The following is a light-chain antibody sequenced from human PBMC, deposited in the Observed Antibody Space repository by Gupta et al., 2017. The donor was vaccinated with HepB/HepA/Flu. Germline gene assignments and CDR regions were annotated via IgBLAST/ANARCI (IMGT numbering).Light chain of an antibody. CDR1: SSNIERNA. CDR3: EALDDSLNSLYV. Sequence: YVLPQPSSASETAGQRVTVCCSGCSSNIERNARNWYQHLPGRAPKLLIFNCYQRPSGVPDLFSTSKSGTSASVAISRLQSEGEGGYYCEALDDSLNSLYVFGTGTKVTVL. J-gene: IGLJ1*01. CDR2: NCY. V-gene: IGLV1-44*01.